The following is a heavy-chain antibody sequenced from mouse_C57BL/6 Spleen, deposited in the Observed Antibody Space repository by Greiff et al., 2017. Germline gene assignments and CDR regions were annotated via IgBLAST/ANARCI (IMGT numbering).Heavy chain of an antibody. D-gene: IGHD1-1*01. V-gene: IGHV1-64*01. CDR3: ARGRLRYRYFGV. CDR1: GYTFTSYW. CDR2: IHPNSGST. Sequence: QVQLQQPGAELVKPGASVKLSCKASGYTFTSYWMHWVKQRPGQGLEWIGMIHPNSGSTNYNEKFKSKATLTVDKSSSTAYLHLRSLTSEDSAVYYCARGRLRYRYFGVWGTGTTVTFYS. J-gene: IGHJ1*03.